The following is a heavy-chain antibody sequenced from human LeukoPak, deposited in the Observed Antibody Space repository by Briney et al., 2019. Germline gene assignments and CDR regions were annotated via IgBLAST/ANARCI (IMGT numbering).Heavy chain of an antibody. J-gene: IGHJ6*02. CDR1: GYTFTGYY. CDR2: INPNSGGT. D-gene: IGHD3-3*01. CDR3: ASWGFLEDYGMDV. Sequence: ASVKVSCKAPGYTFTGYYMHWVRQAPGQGLEWMGRINPNSGGTNYAQRFQGRVTMTRDTSISTAYMELSRLRSDDTAVYYCASWGFLEDYGMDVWGQGTTVTVSS. V-gene: IGHV1-2*06.